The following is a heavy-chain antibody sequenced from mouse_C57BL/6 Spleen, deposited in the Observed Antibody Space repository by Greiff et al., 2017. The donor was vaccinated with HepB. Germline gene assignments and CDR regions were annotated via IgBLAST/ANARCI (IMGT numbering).Heavy chain of an antibody. Sequence: VQLQQSGPGLVQPSQSLSITCTVSGFSLTSYGVHWVRQSPGKGLEWLGVIWRGGSTDYNAAFMSRLSITKDNSKGQVFFKMNSLQADDTAIYYCAKSLYGSSYHYYAMDYWGQGTSVTVSS. D-gene: IGHD1-1*01. J-gene: IGHJ4*01. CDR1: GFSLTSYG. CDR2: IWRGGST. V-gene: IGHV2-5*01. CDR3: AKSLYGSSYHYYAMDY.